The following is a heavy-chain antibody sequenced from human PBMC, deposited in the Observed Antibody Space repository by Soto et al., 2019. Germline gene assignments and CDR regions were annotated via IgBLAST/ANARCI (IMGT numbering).Heavy chain of an antibody. CDR2: IYYSGST. D-gene: IGHD2-2*01. V-gene: IGHV4-39*01. Sequence: QLQLQESGPGLVKPSETLSLTCTVSGGSISSSSYYWGWIRQPPGKGLEWIGSIYYSGSTYYNPSPKTLLPTTFETSYNSYSPMKSPVVTADYTAVYCAGRRGAPVLGGIITNCYPRGHGGPLAVSS. CDR3: GRRGAPVLGGIITNCYP. J-gene: IGHJ5*02. CDR1: GGSISSSSYY.